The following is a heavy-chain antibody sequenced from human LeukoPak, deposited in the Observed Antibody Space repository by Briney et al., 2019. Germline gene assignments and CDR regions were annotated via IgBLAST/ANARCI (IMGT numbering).Heavy chain of an antibody. D-gene: IGHD5-24*01. V-gene: IGHV4-59*08. CDR1: GGSISNYY. J-gene: IGHJ2*01. Sequence: SSETLSLTCTVSGGSISNYYWNWIRQPPGKGLEWIGYIYYSGTTNYNPSLKSRVSMSVDTSKNQFSLKLNSVTAADTAVYYCARGCRDGYSNYWYFDLWGRGTLATVSS. CDR3: ARGCRDGYSNYWYFDL. CDR2: IYYSGTT.